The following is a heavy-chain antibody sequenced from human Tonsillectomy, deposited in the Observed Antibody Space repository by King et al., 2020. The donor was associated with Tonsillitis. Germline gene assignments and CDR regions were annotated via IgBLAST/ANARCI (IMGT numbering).Heavy chain of an antibody. V-gene: IGHV3-9*01. D-gene: IGHD6-19*01. CDR1: GFTFNVYA. Sequence: VQLVESGGGSVQPGRSLRLSCAGSGFTFNVYAMHWVRQPPGKGLEWVSGIYWGSTTIGYADSVKGRFIISRDNAKNFLYLQMNSLRPEDTALYFCVKEVRQWLGALDYWGQGVQVTVSS. CDR3: VKEVRQWLGALDY. J-gene: IGHJ4*02. CDR2: IYWGSTTI.